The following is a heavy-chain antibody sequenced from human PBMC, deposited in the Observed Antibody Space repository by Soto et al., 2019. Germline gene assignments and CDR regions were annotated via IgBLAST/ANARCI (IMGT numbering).Heavy chain of an antibody. CDR2: ISSSSSYI. Sequence: GSLRLSCAASGFTFSSYSMNWVRQAPGKGLEWVSSISSSSSYIYYADSVKGRFTISRDNSKNSLYLQMNSLRAEDTAVYYCARAKADIVVVVAATYGAFDIWGQGTMVT. D-gene: IGHD2-15*01. CDR3: ARAKADIVVVVAATYGAFDI. V-gene: IGHV3-21*01. CDR1: GFTFSSYS. J-gene: IGHJ3*02.